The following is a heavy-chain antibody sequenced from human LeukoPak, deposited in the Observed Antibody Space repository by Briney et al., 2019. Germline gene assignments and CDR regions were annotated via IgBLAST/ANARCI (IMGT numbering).Heavy chain of an antibody. CDR2: INPSNGDT. D-gene: IGHD6-19*01. CDR1: GYTFSGYY. V-gene: IGHV1-2*02. CDR3: ARVGSSGWYVHPTLDY. Sequence: GASVKVSCKXSGYTFSGYYIHWVRQAPGQGLEWMAWINPSNGDTNYAQKFQGRVTMTRDTSISTAYMELTRLISDDTAVYYCARVGSSGWYVHPTLDYWGQGTLVTVSS. J-gene: IGHJ4*02.